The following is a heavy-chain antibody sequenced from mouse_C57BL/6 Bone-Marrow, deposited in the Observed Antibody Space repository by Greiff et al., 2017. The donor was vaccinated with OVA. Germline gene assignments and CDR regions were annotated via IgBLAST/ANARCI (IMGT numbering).Heavy chain of an antibody. CDR1: GYTFTSYW. J-gene: IGHJ2*01. CDR2: IDPSDSYT. D-gene: IGHD1-1*01. CDR3: ALSYYHGREGYYFDY. Sequence: QVQLQQPGAELVRPGTSVKLSCKASGYTFTSYWMHWVKQRPGQGLEWIGVIDPSDSYTNYNQKFKGKATLTVDTSSSTAYMQLSSLTSEDSAVYYCALSYYHGREGYYFDYWGQGTTLTVSS. V-gene: IGHV1-59*01.